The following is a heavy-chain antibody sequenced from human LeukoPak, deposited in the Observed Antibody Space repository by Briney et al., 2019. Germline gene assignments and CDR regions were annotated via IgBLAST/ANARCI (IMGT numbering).Heavy chain of an antibody. Sequence: ASVKVSCKASGYTFTTSGISWVRRAPGQGLGWMGWISGYNGDTKYAQKFQGRVTMTTDTSTSTAYMDLRSLRSDDTAVYYCARDDDGTSFNWFDPWGQGTLVTVSS. D-gene: IGHD2-2*01. V-gene: IGHV1-18*01. CDR3: ARDDDGTSFNWFDP. CDR1: GYTFTTSG. J-gene: IGHJ5*02. CDR2: ISGYNGDT.